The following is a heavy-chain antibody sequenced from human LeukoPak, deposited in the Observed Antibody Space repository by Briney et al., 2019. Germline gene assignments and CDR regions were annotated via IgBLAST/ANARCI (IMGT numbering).Heavy chain of an antibody. D-gene: IGHD1-1*01. CDR1: GYTFTGYY. CDR2: INPDSGGT. J-gene: IGHJ5*02. V-gene: IGHV1-2*02. Sequence: GASVKVSCKASGYTFTGYYMHWVRQAPGQGLEWMGWINPDSGGTNYAQKFQGRVTMTRDTSISTAYMELRSLRSDDTAVYYCARVSLQLRFYWLDPWGQGTLVTVSS. CDR3: ARVSLQLRFYWLDP.